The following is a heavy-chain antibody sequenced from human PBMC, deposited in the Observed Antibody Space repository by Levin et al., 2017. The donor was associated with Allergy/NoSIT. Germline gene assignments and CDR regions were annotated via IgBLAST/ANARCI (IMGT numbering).Heavy chain of an antibody. Sequence: GASVKVSCKASGYTFTSYDINWVRQATGQGLEWMGWMNPNSGNTGYAQKFQGRVTMTRNTSISTAYMELSSLRSEDTAVYYCARGPGNSGVAIGGDWFDPWGQGTLVTVSS. CDR2: MNPNSGNT. CDR1: GYTFTSYD. D-gene: IGHD3-3*01. J-gene: IGHJ5*02. CDR3: ARGPGNSGVAIGGDWFDP. V-gene: IGHV1-8*01.